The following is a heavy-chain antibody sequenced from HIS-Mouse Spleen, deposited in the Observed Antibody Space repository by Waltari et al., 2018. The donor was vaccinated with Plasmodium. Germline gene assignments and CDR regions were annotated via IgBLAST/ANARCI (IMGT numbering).Heavy chain of an antibody. Sequence: EVQLVESGGGLVQPGGSLRLPCQASGFTFSSYSMNWVRQAPGKGLEWVSSISSSSSYIYYADSVKGRFTISRDNAKNSLYLQMNSLRAEDTAVYYCAREDILTAYYNDYWYFDLWGRGTLVTVSS. V-gene: IGHV3-21*01. CDR3: AREDILTAYYNDYWYFDL. D-gene: IGHD3-9*01. CDR2: ISSSSSYI. CDR1: GFTFSSYS. J-gene: IGHJ2*01.